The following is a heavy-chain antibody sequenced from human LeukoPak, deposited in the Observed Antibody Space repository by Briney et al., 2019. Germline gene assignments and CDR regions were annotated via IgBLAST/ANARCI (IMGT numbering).Heavy chain of an antibody. D-gene: IGHD3-22*01. Sequence: GGSLRLSCAASGFTFSSYEMSWIRQAPGKGLEWVSYINRSGTTIYYADSVKGRFTISRDNAKNSLYLQMSSLRDEDTAVYYCARVGYYYDSSGYYEGDYFYMDVWGKGTTVTVSS. CDR3: ARVGYYYDSSGYYEGDYFYMDV. CDR1: GFTFSSYE. J-gene: IGHJ6*03. CDR2: INRSGTTI. V-gene: IGHV3-48*03.